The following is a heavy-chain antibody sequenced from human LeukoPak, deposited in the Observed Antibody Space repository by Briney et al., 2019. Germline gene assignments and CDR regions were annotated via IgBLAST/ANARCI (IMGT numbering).Heavy chain of an antibody. Sequence: GGSLRLSCAASGFTFSSYWMSWVRQAPGKGLEWVANIKQDGSEKYYVDFVKGRFTISRDNAKNSLYLQMNSLRAEDTAVYYCARDQDDSSGYYRIPPLDYWGQGTLVTVSS. CDR2: IKQDGSEK. CDR1: GFTFSSYW. V-gene: IGHV3-7*01. CDR3: ARDQDDSSGYYRIPPLDY. J-gene: IGHJ4*02. D-gene: IGHD3-22*01.